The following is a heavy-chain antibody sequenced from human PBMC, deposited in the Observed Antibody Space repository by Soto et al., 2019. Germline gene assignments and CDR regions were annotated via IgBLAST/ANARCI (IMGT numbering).Heavy chain of an antibody. D-gene: IGHD3-3*01. CDR1: GGSFSGYY. CDR3: AKKYYDFWSGPGWFDP. CDR2: INHSGST. V-gene: IGHV4-34*01. J-gene: IGHJ5*02. Sequence: SETLSLTCAVYGGSFSGYYWSWIRQPPGKGLEWIGEINHSGSTNYNPSLKSRVTISVDTSKNQFSLKLSSVTAADTAVYYCAKKYYDFWSGPGWFDPWGQGTLVTVSS.